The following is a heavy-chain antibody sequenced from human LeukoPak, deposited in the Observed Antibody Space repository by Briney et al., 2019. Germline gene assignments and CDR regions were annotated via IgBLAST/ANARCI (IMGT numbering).Heavy chain of an antibody. CDR1: GFTFSSYG. CDR3: ARAGLDTAMVTSIDY. J-gene: IGHJ4*02. V-gene: IGHV3-30*03. D-gene: IGHD5-18*01. Sequence: GRSLRLSCAASGFTFSSYGMHWVRQAPGKGLEWVAVISYDGSNKYYADSVKGRFTISRDNSKNTLYLQMNSLRAEDTAVYYCARAGLDTAMVTSIDYWGQGTLVTVSS. CDR2: ISYDGSNK.